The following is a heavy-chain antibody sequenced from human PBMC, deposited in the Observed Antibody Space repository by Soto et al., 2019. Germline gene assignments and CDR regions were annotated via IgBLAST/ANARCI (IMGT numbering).Heavy chain of an antibody. CDR2: ISAYNGDT. Sequence: QVQLVQSGTDVKKPGASVKVSCKASGYTFTNYGITWVRQSPGQGLEWMGWISAYNGDTNYAQKLLGRVTMTTDTSTTTADMDLRSLRADDTAVYYCARGRDDSSWSSADNFQRWGQGTLVTVSS. D-gene: IGHD6-13*01. CDR1: GYTFTNYG. J-gene: IGHJ1*01. V-gene: IGHV1-18*01. CDR3: ARGRDDSSWSSADNFQR.